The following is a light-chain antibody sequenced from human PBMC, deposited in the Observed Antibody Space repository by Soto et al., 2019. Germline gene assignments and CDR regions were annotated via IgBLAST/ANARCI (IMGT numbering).Light chain of an antibody. Sequence: QSVLTQPPSVSGAPGQRVTISCTGSSSNIGAGYDVPWYQQLPGTAPKLLIYANNNRPSGVPDRFSGSKSGTSASLAITGLQAEDEADYYYQSYDSSLSSFYVFGTGTKLTVL. CDR1: SSNIGAGYD. CDR2: ANN. CDR3: QSYDSSLSSFYV. J-gene: IGLJ1*01. V-gene: IGLV1-40*01.